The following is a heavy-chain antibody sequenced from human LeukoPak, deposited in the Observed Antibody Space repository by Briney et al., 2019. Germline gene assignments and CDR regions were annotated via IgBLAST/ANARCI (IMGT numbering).Heavy chain of an antibody. CDR2: ISYDGSNK. CDR3: ARDSYSSSWYYYYYYMDV. V-gene: IGHV3-30*04. Sequence: GGSLRLSCAASGFDFSSYAMHWVRQAPGKGLEWVAVISYDGSNKYYADSVKGRFTISRDNSKNTLYLQMNSLRAEDTAVYYCARDSYSSSWYYYYYYMDVWGKGTTVTVSS. CDR1: GFDFSSYA. J-gene: IGHJ6*03. D-gene: IGHD6-13*01.